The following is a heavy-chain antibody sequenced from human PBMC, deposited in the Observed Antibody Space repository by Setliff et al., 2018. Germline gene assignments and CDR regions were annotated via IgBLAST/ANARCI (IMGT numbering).Heavy chain of an antibody. CDR1: GGSISSGDYY. J-gene: IGHJ4*02. CDR2: IYYSGST. Sequence: PSETLSLTCTVSGGSISSGDYYWSWIRQPPGKGLEFVGYIYYSGSTYYNPSLKSRVTISIDTSKNQISLNLNSVTVADTAVYYCARQIRPGIALTGGLDYWGQGALVTVSS. CDR3: ARQIRPGIALTGGLDY. V-gene: IGHV4-30-4*08. D-gene: IGHD2-8*02.